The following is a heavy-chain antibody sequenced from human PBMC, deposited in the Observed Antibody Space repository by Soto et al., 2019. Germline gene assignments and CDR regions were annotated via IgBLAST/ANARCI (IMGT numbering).Heavy chain of an antibody. CDR2: IYPGDSDT. V-gene: IGHV5-51*01. D-gene: IGHD2-15*01. CDR3: ARGGYCSGGSCYMLHWFDP. CDR1: GYSFTSYW. Sequence: PGESLKISCQGSGYSFTSYWIGWVRQMPGKGLEWMGIIYPGDSDTRYSPSFQGQVTISADKSISTAYLQWSSLKASDTAMYYCARGGYCSGGSCYMLHWFDPWGQGTLVTVSS. J-gene: IGHJ5*02.